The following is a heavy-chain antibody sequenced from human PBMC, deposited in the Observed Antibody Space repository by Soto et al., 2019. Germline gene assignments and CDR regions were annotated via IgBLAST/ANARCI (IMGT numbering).Heavy chain of an antibody. CDR2: ISAYNGNT. CDR1: GYTFTSYG. J-gene: IGHJ6*02. Sequence: ASVKVSCKASGYTFTSYGISWVRQAPGQGLEWMGWISAYNGNTNYAQKLQGRVTITADESTSTAYMELSSLRSEDTAVYYCARSISGYCSGGSCYPDLPTYYYYYYGMDVWAQGNTVPVSS. V-gene: IGHV1-18*01. CDR3: ARSISGYCSGGSCYPDLPTYYYYYYGMDV. D-gene: IGHD2-15*01.